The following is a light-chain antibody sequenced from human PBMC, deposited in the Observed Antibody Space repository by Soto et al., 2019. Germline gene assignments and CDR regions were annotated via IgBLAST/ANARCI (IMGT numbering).Light chain of an antibody. Sequence: QSALTQPASLSGSPVQSIAISCTGTSSDLAIYNYVSLYQQKPGKAPKLMIYQVTNRPSGFSNRFSVSRSGNTASLTISGLQAENEADYYCSSYTYSSNYVFGTGTKLTVL. CDR1: SSDLAIYNY. CDR2: QVT. V-gene: IGLV2-14*01. CDR3: SSYTYSSNYV. J-gene: IGLJ1*01.